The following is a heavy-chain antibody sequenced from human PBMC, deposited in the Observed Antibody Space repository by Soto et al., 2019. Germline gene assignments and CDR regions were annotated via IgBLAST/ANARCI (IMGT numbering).Heavy chain of an antibody. CDR2: ISGSGRTT. J-gene: IGHJ6*03. Sequence: EVQLLESGGGLVQPGGSLRLSCAASGFTFGTYAMKWLRQAPGRGLECVSFISGSGRTTYYAESVKGRFTVSRDNSKSTMYLQMNSLRAEDTALYCCAKFRGPSYSYYYMDVWGKGTTVTVSS. CDR1: GFTFGTYA. V-gene: IGHV3-23*01. D-gene: IGHD3-16*01. CDR3: AKFRGPSYSYYYMDV.